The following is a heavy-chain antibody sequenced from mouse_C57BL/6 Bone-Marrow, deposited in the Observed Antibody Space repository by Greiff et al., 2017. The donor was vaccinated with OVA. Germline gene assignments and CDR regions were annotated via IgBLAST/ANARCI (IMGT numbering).Heavy chain of an antibody. CDR2: INPGSGGT. CDR1: GYAFTNYL. CDR3: ARGAMDY. Sequence: VKVVESGAELVRPGTSVKVSCKASGYAFTNYLIEWVKQRPGQGLEWIGVINPGSGGTNYNEKFKGKATLTADKSSSTAYMQLSSLTSEDSAVYFCARGAMDYWGQGTSVTVSS. J-gene: IGHJ4*01. V-gene: IGHV1-54*01.